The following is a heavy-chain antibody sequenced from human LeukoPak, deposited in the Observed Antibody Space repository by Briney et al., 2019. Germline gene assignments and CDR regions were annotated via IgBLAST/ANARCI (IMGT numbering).Heavy chain of an antibody. D-gene: IGHD3-22*01. CDR3: ARVSYHYYDSSGYYYGY. Sequence: ASVKVSCKASGYTFTSYYMHWVRQAPGQGLEWMGIINPSGGSTSYAQKFQGRVTMTRETSTSTVYMELSSLRSEDTAVYYCARVSYHYYDSSGYYYGYWGQGTLVTVSS. CDR2: INPSGGST. V-gene: IGHV1-46*01. CDR1: GYTFTSYY. J-gene: IGHJ4*02.